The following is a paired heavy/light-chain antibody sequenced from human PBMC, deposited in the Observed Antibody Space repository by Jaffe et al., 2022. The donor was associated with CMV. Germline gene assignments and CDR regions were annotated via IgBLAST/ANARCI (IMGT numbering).Heavy chain of an antibody. Sequence: EVQLVQSGAEVKKPGESLRISCKDSGYSFTSYWISWVRQTPGKGLEWMGKIDLSDSNTKYSPSFQGHVTMSVDKSMKTAYLQWSSLKASDTAMYYCVTALGGGDDWGQGTLVTVSS. D-gene: IGHD3-16*01. CDR2: IDLSDSNT. V-gene: IGHV5-10-1*03. CDR1: GYSFTSYW. CDR3: VTALGGGDD. J-gene: IGHJ4*02.
Light chain of an antibody. CDR1: QSLLHTDGKTY. CDR2: EVS. Sequence: DVVMTQTPLSLSVTPGQPASISCKSSQSLLHTDGKTYLYWYLQKPGQPPQLLIYEVSNRFSGVPDRFSGSGSGTDFTLKISRVEAEDVGVYYCMQSIQLPLTFGGGTKVDIK. J-gene: IGKJ4*01. V-gene: IGKV2D-29*01. CDR3: MQSIQLPLT.